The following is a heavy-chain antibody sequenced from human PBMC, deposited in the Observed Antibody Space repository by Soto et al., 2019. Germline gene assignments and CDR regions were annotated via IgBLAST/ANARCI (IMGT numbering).Heavy chain of an antibody. Sequence: ASVKVSCKASGYTFTSYAMHWVRQAPGQRLEWMGWINAGNGNTKYSQKFQGRVTITRDTSASTAYMELSSLRSEDTAVYYCARDRVGATDDYYYYGMDVWGQGTTVTVSS. CDR2: INAGNGNT. J-gene: IGHJ6*02. CDR1: GYTFTSYA. CDR3: ARDRVGATDDYYYYGMDV. D-gene: IGHD1-26*01. V-gene: IGHV1-3*01.